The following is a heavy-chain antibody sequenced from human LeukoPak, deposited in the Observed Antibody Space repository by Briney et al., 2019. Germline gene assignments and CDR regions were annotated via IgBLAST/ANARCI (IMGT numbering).Heavy chain of an antibody. D-gene: IGHD3-3*01. Sequence: SETLSLTCTVSGGSISSYYWTWIRQPPGKGLEWIGYIYHIGSTYYNPSLKSRVTISVDTSKNQFSLKLSSVTAADTAVYYCARRPMPAYDFWSGYPLDNYYYYYGMDVWGQGTTVTVSS. CDR3: ARRPMPAYDFWSGYPLDNYYYYYGMDV. CDR1: GGSISSYY. V-gene: IGHV4-59*08. CDR2: IYHIGST. J-gene: IGHJ6*02.